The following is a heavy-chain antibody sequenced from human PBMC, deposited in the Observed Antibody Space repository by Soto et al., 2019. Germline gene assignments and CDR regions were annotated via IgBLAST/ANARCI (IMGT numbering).Heavy chain of an antibody. J-gene: IGHJ6*03. CDR3: ARDNYYYYYMDI. CDR2: IYSVGST. Sequence: GGSLRLSCAASGFTVSHNFMRWVRQAPGKGLEWVSLIYSVGSTNYADSVKGRFTISRDNSKNTLYLQMNSLRAEDTAVYYCARDNYYYYYMDIWGTGTTVTVSS. V-gene: IGHV3-66*01. CDR1: GFTVSHNF.